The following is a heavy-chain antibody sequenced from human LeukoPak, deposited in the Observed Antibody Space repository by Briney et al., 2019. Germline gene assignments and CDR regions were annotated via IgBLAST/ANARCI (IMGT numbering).Heavy chain of an antibody. D-gene: IGHD6-13*01. J-gene: IGHJ3*02. CDR2: ISYDGSNK. Sequence: PGGSLRLSCAASGFTFSSYAMHWVRQAPGKGLEWVAVISYDGSNKYYADSVKGRFTISRDNSKNTLYLQMNSLRAEDTAVYYCAGQTIPPPGIAAAGSAFDIWGQGTMVTVSS. CDR1: GFTFSSYA. V-gene: IGHV3-30-3*01. CDR3: AGQTIPPPGIAAAGSAFDI.